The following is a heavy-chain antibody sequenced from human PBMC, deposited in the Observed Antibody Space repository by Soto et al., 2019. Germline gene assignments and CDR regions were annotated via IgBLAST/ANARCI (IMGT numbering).Heavy chain of an antibody. V-gene: IGHV4-4*02. Sequence: QVQLQESGPGLVKPSGTLSLTCAVSGGSISSSNWWSWVRQPPGKGLEWIGEIYHSGSTNYNPSLKSRVTISVDKSQNQFSLKLSSVTAADTAVYYCARGTPRRAITPILKKANWFDPWGQGTLVTVSS. CDR2: IYHSGST. J-gene: IGHJ5*02. CDR3: ARGTPRRAITPILKKANWFDP. CDR1: GGSISSSNW.